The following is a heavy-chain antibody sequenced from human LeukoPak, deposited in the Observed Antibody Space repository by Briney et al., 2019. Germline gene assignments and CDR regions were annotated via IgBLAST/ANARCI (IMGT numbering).Heavy chain of an antibody. CDR1: GGSFSGYY. V-gene: IGHV4-34*01. CDR3: ARGYCSGGSCYSYYYYNYMDV. CDR2: INHSGST. J-gene: IGHJ6*03. Sequence: SETLSLTCAVYGGSFSGYYWSWIRQSPGKGLEWIGEINHSGSTNYNPSLKSRLSISIDTSKNQFSLKLNSVTAADTAVYYCARGYCSGGSCYSYYYYNYMDVWGKGTTVTVSS. D-gene: IGHD2-15*01.